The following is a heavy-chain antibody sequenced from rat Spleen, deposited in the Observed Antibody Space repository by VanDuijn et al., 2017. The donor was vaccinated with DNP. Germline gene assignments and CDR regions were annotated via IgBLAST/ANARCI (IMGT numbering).Heavy chain of an antibody. Sequence: EVQLQESGPGLVKPSQSLSLTCSVTGYSITSSYRWNWIRKFPGNKLEWMGSINSAGTTKYNPSLKSRISITRDTSKNQLFLQVNSVTTEDTATYYCASYYYDGYYALDAWGQGTSVTVSS. CDR2: INSAGTT. J-gene: IGHJ4*01. CDR1: GYSITSSYR. V-gene: IGHV3-3*01. CDR3: ASYYYDGYYALDA. D-gene: IGHD1-12*02.